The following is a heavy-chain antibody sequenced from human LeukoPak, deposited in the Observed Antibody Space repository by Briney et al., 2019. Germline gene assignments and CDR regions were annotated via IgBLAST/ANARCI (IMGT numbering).Heavy chain of an antibody. V-gene: IGHV4-39*07. J-gene: IGHJ5*02. Sequence: SETLSLTCSVSGDSFSSSIYYWGWIRQPPGKGLEWIGNIYYSGRTYYNPSLKSRDTISRDTSKNQFSLKLTSVTAADTAVYYCARSKDNWFDPWGQGTLVTVSS. CDR3: ARSKDNWFDP. CDR2: IYYSGRT. CDR1: GDSFSSSIYY.